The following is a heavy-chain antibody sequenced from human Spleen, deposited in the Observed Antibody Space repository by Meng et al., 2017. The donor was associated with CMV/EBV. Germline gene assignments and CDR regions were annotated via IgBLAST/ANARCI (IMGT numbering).Heavy chain of an antibody. CDR1: GFTFSSYG. J-gene: IGHJ5*02. CDR2: IRYDGSNK. V-gene: IGHV3-30*02. CDR3: AKGGAARGNWFDP. Sequence: GESLKISCAASGFTFSSYGMHWVRQAPGKGLEWVAFIRYDGSNKYYADSVKGRFTISRDNSKNTLYLQMNSLRAEDTAVYYCAKGGAARGNWFDPWGQGTLVTVSS. D-gene: IGHD3-10*01.